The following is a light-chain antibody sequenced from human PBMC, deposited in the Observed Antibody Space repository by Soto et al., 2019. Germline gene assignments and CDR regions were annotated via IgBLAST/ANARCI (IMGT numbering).Light chain of an antibody. CDR2: DVS. CDR3: SSYISSSTYV. Sequence: QSALTQPASVSGSPGQSITISCTGTSSDVGGYNYVSWYQQHPGKAPKLMIYDVSRRPSGVSNRFSGSKSGNTASLTISGLQAEDEADYYCSSYISSSTYVFGTGTKVTVL. V-gene: IGLV2-14*03. CDR1: SSDVGGYNY. J-gene: IGLJ1*01.